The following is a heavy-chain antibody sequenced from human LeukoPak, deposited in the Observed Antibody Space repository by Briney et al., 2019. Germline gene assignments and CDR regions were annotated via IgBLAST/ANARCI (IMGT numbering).Heavy chain of an antibody. V-gene: IGHV4-34*01. CDR2: INHSGST. J-gene: IGHJ4*02. CDR3: ARGPAEFDY. D-gene: IGHD2-2*01. CDR1: GGSFSGYY. Sequence: SETLSLTCAVYGGSFSGYYWSWIRQPPGKGLEWIGEINHSGSTNYNPSLKSRVTISVDTSKNQFSLKLSSVTAADTAVYYCARGPAEFDYWGQGTLVTVSS.